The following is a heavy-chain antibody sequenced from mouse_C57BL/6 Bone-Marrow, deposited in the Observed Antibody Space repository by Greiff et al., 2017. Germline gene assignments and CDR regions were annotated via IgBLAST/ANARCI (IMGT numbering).Heavy chain of an antibody. J-gene: IGHJ2*01. CDR3: ARSITTVVAWDCDY. CDR2: IDPSDSYT. Sequence: QVQLKQSGAELVMPGASVKLSCKASGYTFTSYWMHWVKQSPGQGLEWIGEIDPSDSYTNYNHTFKGKSTLSVDKSSSTAYMQLSSLTSEDSAVYCCARSITTVVAWDCDYWGQGTTLTVSS. V-gene: IGHV1-69*01. CDR1: GYTFTSYW. D-gene: IGHD1-1*01.